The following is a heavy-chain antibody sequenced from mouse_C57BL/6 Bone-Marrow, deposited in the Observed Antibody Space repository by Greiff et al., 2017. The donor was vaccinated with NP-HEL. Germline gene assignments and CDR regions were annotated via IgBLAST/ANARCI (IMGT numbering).Heavy chain of an antibody. CDR1: GYTFTSYG. D-gene: IGHD1-1*01. J-gene: IGHJ1*03. Sequence: LVESGAELARPGASVKLSCKASGYTFTSYGISWVKQRPGQGLEWIGEIYPRSGNTYYNEKFKGKATLTADKSSSTAYMELRSLTSEDSAVYFCARESYYLYYDVWGTGTAVTVSS. V-gene: IGHV1-81*01. CDR3: ARESYYLYYDV. CDR2: IYPRSGNT.